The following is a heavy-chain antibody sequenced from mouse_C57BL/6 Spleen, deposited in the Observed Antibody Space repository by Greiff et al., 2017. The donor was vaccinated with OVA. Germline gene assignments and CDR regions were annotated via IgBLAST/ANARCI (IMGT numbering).Heavy chain of an antibody. J-gene: IGHJ4*01. CDR1: GFTFSDYY. V-gene: IGHV5-16*01. CDR3: ARERGLSAMDD. CDR2: INYDGSST. D-gene: IGHD1-1*02. Sequence: EVKLVESEGGLVQPGSSMKLSCTASGFTFSDYYMAWVRQVPEKGLEWVANINYDGSSTYYLDSLKSRFIISRDNAKNILYLQMSSLKSEDTATYYCARERGLSAMDDWGQGTSVTVSS.